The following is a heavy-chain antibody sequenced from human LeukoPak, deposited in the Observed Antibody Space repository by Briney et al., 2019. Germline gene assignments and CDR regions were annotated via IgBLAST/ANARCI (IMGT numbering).Heavy chain of an antibody. D-gene: IGHD3-10*01. CDR1: GGSISSYY. CDR3: ARITMVRGPLDY. Sequence: SETLSLTCTVSGGSISSYYWSWIRQPPGKGLEWIGYIYYSGSTNYNPSLKSRVTISVGTSKNQFSLKLSSVTAADTAVYYCARITMVRGPLDYWGQGTLVTVSS. CDR2: IYYSGST. V-gene: IGHV4-59*01. J-gene: IGHJ4*02.